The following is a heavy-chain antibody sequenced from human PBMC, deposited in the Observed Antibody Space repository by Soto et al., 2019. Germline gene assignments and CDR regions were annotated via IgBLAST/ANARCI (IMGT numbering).Heavy chain of an antibody. J-gene: IGHJ5*02. CDR2: ISTYNGNT. V-gene: IGHV1-18*01. Sequence: ASVKVSCKASGYTFHTYGITWVRQAPGQGLEWMGWISTYNGNTEYAQKFQDRVTMTTDPSTRTAYMELRSLRSDDTAVFYCARKSSSSSWFDPWGQGTLVTVSS. CDR3: ARKSSSSSWFDP. CDR1: GYTFHTYG. D-gene: IGHD6-6*01.